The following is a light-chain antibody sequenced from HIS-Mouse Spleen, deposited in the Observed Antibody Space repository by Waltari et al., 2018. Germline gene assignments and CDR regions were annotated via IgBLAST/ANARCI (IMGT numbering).Light chain of an antibody. Sequence: EIVLTQSPGTLSLSPGERATLSCRASQSVSSSYLAWYQQKPGQDPTLLIFGASSRATGILDRFSGSGSGTDFTTTISRLEPEDFAVYYCQQYGSSPMYTFGQGTKLEIK. V-gene: IGKV3-20*01. CDR3: QQYGSSPMYT. CDR1: QSVSSSY. J-gene: IGKJ2*01. CDR2: GAS.